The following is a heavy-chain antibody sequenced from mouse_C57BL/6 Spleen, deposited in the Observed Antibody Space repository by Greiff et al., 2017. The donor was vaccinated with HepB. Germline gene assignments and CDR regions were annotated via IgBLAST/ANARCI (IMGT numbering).Heavy chain of an antibody. Sequence: VKLMESGAELARPGASVKLSCKASGYTFTIYGISWVKQRTGQGLEWIGEIYPGSGNTYYNEKFKGKATLTADKSSSTAYMELRSLTSEDSAVYFYARAYYDYGTFAYWGQGTLVTVSA. V-gene: IGHV1-81*01. D-gene: IGHD2-4*01. CDR3: ARAYYDYGTFAY. J-gene: IGHJ3*01. CDR1: GYTFTIYG. CDR2: IYPGSGNT.